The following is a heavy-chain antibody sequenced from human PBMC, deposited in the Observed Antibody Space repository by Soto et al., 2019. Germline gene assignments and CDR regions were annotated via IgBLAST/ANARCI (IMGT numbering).Heavy chain of an antibody. J-gene: IGHJ4*02. CDR2: ISGSEDRT. V-gene: IGHV3-23*01. D-gene: IGHD3-10*01. Sequence: LQSGGGVVQPGESLRLSCAASGFSLRDHALSWVRQAPGGGLEWVSGISGSEDRTNYADFVRGRFIISKDRAKNTLCLDMSGLRVDDTAVYFCGRTYTGGWGQGTLVTVSS. CDR3: GRTYTGG. CDR1: GFSLRDHA.